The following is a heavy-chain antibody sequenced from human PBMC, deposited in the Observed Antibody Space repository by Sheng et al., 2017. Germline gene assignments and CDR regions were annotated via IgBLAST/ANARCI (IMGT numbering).Heavy chain of an antibody. CDR1: GLTFSAHT. Sequence: EVQLVESGGDLVQPGGSLRLSCAASGLTFSAHTMDWVRQAPGKGLEWVGRIRNKANSYITEYAASVKGRFTISRDDSKNSLYLQMNSLKTEDTAVYYCGASYNYYSYWGQGTLVSVSS. J-gene: IGHJ4*02. D-gene: IGHD3-10*01. CDR2: IRNKANSYIT. CDR3: GASYNYYSY. V-gene: IGHV3-72*01.